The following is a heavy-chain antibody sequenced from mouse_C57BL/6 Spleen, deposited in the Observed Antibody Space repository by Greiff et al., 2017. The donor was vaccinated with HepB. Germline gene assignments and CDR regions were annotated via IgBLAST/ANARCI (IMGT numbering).Heavy chain of an antibody. CDR2: ISSGGSYT. CDR1: GFTFSSYG. CDR3: ARHSITTVVRAMDY. D-gene: IGHD1-1*01. Sequence: EVKLVESGGDLVKPGGSLKLSCAASGFTFSSYGMSWVRQTPDKRLEWVATISSGGSYTYYPDSVKGRCTISRDNAKNTLYLQMSSLKSEDTAMYYCARHSITTVVRAMDYWGQGTSVTVSS. V-gene: IGHV5-6*01. J-gene: IGHJ4*01.